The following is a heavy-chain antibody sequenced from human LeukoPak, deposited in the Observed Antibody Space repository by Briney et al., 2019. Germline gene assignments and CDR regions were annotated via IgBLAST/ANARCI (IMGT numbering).Heavy chain of an antibody. V-gene: IGHV3-53*01. CDR1: GFTVSNNF. CDR2: IYSGGGT. Sequence: GGSLRLSCAASGFTVSNNFVTWVRQAPGTGLEWVSIIYSGGGTDYADSVKGRFTISRDNSKNTVYLQMNSLRAEDTAVYHCARKSLGIAAAGTFFGSWGQGTLVTVSS. J-gene: IGHJ5*02. D-gene: IGHD6-13*01. CDR3: ARKSLGIAAAGTFFGS.